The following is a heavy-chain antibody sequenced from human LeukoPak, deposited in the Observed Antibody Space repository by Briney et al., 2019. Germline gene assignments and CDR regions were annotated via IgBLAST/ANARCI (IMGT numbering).Heavy chain of an antibody. D-gene: IGHD1-26*01. CDR3: ARRGCCSGSYFAFDY. Sequence: INPIGATTVYAHKFQGRVIVTRDTSTSIVYMELSSLTSEDTAVYYCARRGCCSGSYFAFDYWGQGTLVTVPS. CDR2: INPIGATT. V-gene: IGHV1-46*01. J-gene: IGHJ4*02.